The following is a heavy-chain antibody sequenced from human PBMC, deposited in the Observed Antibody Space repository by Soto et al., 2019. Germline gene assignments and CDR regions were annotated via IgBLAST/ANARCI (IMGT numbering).Heavy chain of an antibody. J-gene: IGHJ4*02. Sequence: GESLKISCKGSGYSFTSYWIGWVRQMPGKGLEWMGIIYPGDSDTRYSPSFQGQVTISADNSKNTLYLQMNSLRPEDTAVYYCASVYDFWSATDYWGQGTLVTVSS. CDR2: IYPGDSDT. CDR3: ASVYDFWSATDY. D-gene: IGHD3-3*01. V-gene: IGHV5-51*01. CDR1: GYSFTSYW.